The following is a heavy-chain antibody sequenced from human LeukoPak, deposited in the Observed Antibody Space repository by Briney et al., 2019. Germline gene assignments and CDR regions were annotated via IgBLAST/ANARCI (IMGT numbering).Heavy chain of an antibody. CDR3: ARDGLEIIRFFDWLDY. D-gene: IGHD3-9*01. CDR1: GFDSTIYA. CDR2: ISYGGNNE. J-gene: IGHJ4*02. Sequence: GGSLRLSCVASGFDSTIYAIHWVRQAPGKGLEWVAVISYGGNNEYYSGSVKGRFTISRDRSSNTVFLQINSLRAEDTALYYCARDGLEIIRFFDWLDYWGQGTLVTVSS. V-gene: IGHV3-30*03.